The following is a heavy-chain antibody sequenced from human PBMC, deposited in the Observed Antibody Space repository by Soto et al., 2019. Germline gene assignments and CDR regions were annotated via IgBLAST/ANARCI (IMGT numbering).Heavy chain of an antibody. V-gene: IGHV1-18*01. J-gene: IGHJ4*02. CDR2: ISGYNGDT. CDR3: ARWSCSSNSCSPFDY. D-gene: IGHD2-2*01. CDR1: GYTFTNYG. Sequence: QVQLVQSGTEVKKPGASVKVSCKASGYTFTNYGISWVRQAPGQGLEWMGWISGYNGDTNYIQKVQARVTMTTDTSTTTVYMELRSLRSDDTAIYYCARWSCSSNSCSPFDYWGQGTLVTVSS.